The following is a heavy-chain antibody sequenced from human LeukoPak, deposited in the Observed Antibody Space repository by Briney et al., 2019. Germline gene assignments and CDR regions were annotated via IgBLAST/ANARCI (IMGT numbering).Heavy chain of an antibody. D-gene: IGHD3-16*01. CDR1: GGSFSGYY. Sequence: SETLSLTCAVYGGSFSGYYWSWIRQPPGKGLEWIGEIYHSGSTNYNPSLKSRVTISVDKSKNQFSLKLSSVTAADTAVYYCAREGGGGRGDYWGLGTLVTVSS. J-gene: IGHJ4*02. V-gene: IGHV4-34*01. CDR3: AREGGGGRGDY. CDR2: IYHSGST.